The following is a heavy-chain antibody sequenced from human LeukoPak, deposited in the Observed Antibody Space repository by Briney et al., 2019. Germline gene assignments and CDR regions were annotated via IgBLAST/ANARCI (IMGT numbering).Heavy chain of an antibody. D-gene: IGHD3-10*01. CDR1: AYTFSTNL. CDR3: ARDLGLRGVTNWFDP. CDR2: IDPSGGST. J-gene: IGHJ5*02. Sequence: GASVKVSCKASAYTFSTNLLHWVRQAPGQGLEWMGIIDPSGGSTVYAQKFQGRVTMTRDASTSTVYMELSSLRSEDTAVYYCARDLGLRGVTNWFDPWGQGTLVTVSS. V-gene: IGHV1-46*01.